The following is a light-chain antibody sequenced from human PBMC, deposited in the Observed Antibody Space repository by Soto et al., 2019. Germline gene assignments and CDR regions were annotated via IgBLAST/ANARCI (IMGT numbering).Light chain of an antibody. CDR1: QSVSSN. Sequence: EIVMTQSPATLSVSPGERATLSCRASQSVSSNLAWYQHKPGKAPRLLIYGASTRATGITARFSGSGSGTEFTLTVSSLQSEDFAVYYCQQYNNWPPWTFGHGTKVEIK. J-gene: IGKJ1*01. CDR3: QQYNNWPPWT. V-gene: IGKV3-15*01. CDR2: GAS.